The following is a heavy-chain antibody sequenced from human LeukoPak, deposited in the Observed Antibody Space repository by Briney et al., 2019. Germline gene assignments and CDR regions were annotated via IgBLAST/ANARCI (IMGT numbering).Heavy chain of an antibody. V-gene: IGHV4-59*01. D-gene: IGHD4-17*01. J-gene: IGHJ6*04. CDR1: GGSISSYY. CDR3: ARAGYGDYVDYYYGMDV. CDR2: IYYSGST. Sequence: PSETLSLTCTVSGGSISSYYWSWIRQPPGKGLEWIGYIYYSGSTNYNPSLKSRVTISVDTSKNQFSLKLSSVTAADTAVYYCARAGYGDYVDYYYGMDVWGEGTTVTVSS.